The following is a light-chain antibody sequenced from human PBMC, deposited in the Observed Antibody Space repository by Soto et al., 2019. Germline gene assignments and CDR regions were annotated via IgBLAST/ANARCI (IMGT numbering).Light chain of an antibody. J-gene: IGKJ5*01. CDR1: QSVSSN. CDR2: CAS. CDR3: QQYNTWPPIT. Sequence: EIVMTQSPATLSVSPGERATLSCRASQSVSSNLAWYQQKPGQAPRLLIFCASTRATGIPASFSGSGSGTEFTLTISSLQTEDFAVYYCQQYNTWPPITVGPGTRLDIK. V-gene: IGKV3-15*01.